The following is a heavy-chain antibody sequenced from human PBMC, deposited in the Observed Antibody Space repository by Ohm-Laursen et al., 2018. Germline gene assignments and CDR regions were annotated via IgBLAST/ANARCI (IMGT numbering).Heavy chain of an antibody. Sequence: GSSVKVSCKASGYTFTGYYMHWVRQAPGQGLEWMGWINPNSGGTNYAQKFQGRVTMTRDTSISTAYMELSRLRSDDTAVYYCATATTLEDAFDIWGQGTMVTVSS. D-gene: IGHD5-24*01. CDR1: GYTFTGYY. CDR3: ATATTLEDAFDI. CDR2: INPNSGGT. J-gene: IGHJ3*02. V-gene: IGHV1-2*02.